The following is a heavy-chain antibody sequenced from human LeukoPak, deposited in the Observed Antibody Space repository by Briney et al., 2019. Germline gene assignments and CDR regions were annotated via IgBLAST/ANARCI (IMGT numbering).Heavy chain of an antibody. CDR1: GYSFTSYW. V-gene: IGHV5-51*01. J-gene: IGHJ4*02. Sequence: GESLKISCKGSGYSFTSYWIGWVRQMPGKGLEWMGIIYPGDSDTRYSPSFQGQVTISADKSISTAYLQWSSLKASDTAMYYCARHGPGCYDSSGFDYWGQGTLVTVSS. CDR3: ARHGPGCYDSSGFDY. D-gene: IGHD3-22*01. CDR2: IYPGDSDT.